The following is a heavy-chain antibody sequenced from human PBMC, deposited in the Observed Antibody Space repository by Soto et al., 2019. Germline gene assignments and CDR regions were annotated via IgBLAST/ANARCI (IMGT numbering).Heavy chain of an antibody. Sequence: PGGSLRLSCAASGFTFSSYDMHWVRQATGKGLEWVSAIGTAGDTYYPGSVKGRFTISRENAKNSLYLQMNSLRAGDTAVYYCARVGHRRSPSVARSRQYGMDVWGQGTTVTVSS. D-gene: IGHD6-19*01. V-gene: IGHV3-13*01. CDR1: GFTFSSYD. J-gene: IGHJ6*02. CDR3: ARVGHRRSPSVARSRQYGMDV. CDR2: IGTAGDT.